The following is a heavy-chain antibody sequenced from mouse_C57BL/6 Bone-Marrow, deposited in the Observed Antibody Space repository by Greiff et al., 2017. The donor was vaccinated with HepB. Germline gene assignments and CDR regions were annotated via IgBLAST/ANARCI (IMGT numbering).Heavy chain of an antibody. Sequence: VQLQQSGAELVRPGTSVKVSCKASGYAFTNYLIEWVKQRPGQGLEWIGVINPGSGGTNYTEKFKGKATLTADKSSSTAYMQLSSLTSEDSAVYFCARYDYDEGNFDYWGQGTTLTVSS. CDR2: INPGSGGT. D-gene: IGHD2-4*01. CDR1: GYAFTNYL. J-gene: IGHJ2*01. CDR3: ARYDYDEGNFDY. V-gene: IGHV1-54*01.